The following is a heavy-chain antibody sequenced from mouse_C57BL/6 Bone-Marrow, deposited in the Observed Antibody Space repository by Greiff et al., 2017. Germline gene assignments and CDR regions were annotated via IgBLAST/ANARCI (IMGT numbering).Heavy chain of an antibody. Sequence: QVQLQQSGAELARPGASVKLSCKASGYTFTSYGISWVKQRTGQGLEWIGEIYPRSGNTYYNEKFKGKATLTADKSSSTAYMELRSLTSEDSAVYFCARSFYDGYYRLDAMDYWGQGTSVTVSS. V-gene: IGHV1-81*01. J-gene: IGHJ4*01. D-gene: IGHD2-3*01. CDR1: GYTFTSYG. CDR3: ARSFYDGYYRLDAMDY. CDR2: IYPRSGNT.